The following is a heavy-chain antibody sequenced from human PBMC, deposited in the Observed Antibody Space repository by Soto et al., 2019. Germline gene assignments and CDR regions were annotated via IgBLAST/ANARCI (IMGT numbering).Heavy chain of an antibody. D-gene: IGHD1-1*01. CDR2: ISSGSTTI. V-gene: IGHV3-48*02. CDR3: ARVRRNDASDYYGMDV. CDR1: GFSFSSST. Sequence: GGSLRPSCEASGFSFSSSTMNWVRQAPGKGLEWVSYISSGSTTIYYAESVKGRFTISRDNGKNSLYLQMNSLRDEDTAVYYCARVRRNDASDYYGMDVWGQGTTVTLSS. J-gene: IGHJ6*02.